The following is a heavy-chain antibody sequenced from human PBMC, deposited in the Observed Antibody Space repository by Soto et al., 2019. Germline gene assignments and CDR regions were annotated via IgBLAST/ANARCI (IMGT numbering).Heavy chain of an antibody. Sequence: GESLKISCKGSGYSFTSYWIGWVRQMPGKGLEWMGIIYPGDSDTRYSPSFQGQVTISADKSISTAYLQWSSLKASDTAMYYCARHLKGSSSSRSGYYYYYMDVWGKGTTVTVS. CDR3: ARHLKGSSSSRSGYYYYYMDV. D-gene: IGHD6-6*01. J-gene: IGHJ6*03. V-gene: IGHV5-51*01. CDR1: GYSFTSYW. CDR2: IYPGDSDT.